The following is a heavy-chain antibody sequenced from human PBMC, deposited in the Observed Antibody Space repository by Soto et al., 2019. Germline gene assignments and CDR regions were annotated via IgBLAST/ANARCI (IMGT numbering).Heavy chain of an antibody. D-gene: IGHD2-2*01. J-gene: IGHJ5*02. CDR2: ISGSGGST. V-gene: IGHV3-23*01. CDR1: GFTFSSYA. CDR3: AKDQPLGYCSSTSCYSDWFDP. Sequence: GGSLRLSCAASGFTFSSYAMSWVRQAPGKGLEWVSAISGSGGSTYYADSVKGRFTISRDNSKNTLYLQMNSLRAEDTAVYYCAKDQPLGYCSSTSCYSDWFDPWGQGTLVTVSS.